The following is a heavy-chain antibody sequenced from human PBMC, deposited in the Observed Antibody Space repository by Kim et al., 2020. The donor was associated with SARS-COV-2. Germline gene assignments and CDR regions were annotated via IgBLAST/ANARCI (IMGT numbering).Heavy chain of an antibody. D-gene: IGHD2-15*01. V-gene: IGHV4-4*02. CDR3: ARVNGRSYFDP. CDR2: T. Sequence: TNYTPSLKSRVTISIDKSKNQFSLKVSAVTAADTAVYYCARVNGRSYFDPWGQGILVTVSS. J-gene: IGHJ5*02.